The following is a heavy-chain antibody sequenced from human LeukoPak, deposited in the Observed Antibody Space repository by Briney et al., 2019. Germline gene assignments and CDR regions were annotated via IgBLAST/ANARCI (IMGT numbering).Heavy chain of an antibody. J-gene: IGHJ4*02. Sequence: GGSLRLSCAASGFTFSSYAMHWVRQAPGKGLEWVADISYDGSNKYSADSVKGRFTISRDNSKNTLYLQMNSLRAEDTAVYYCARGDDSSGYDPQAFDFWGQGPLVTVSS. CDR3: ARGDDSSGYDPQAFDF. V-gene: IGHV3-30*01. D-gene: IGHD3-22*01. CDR2: ISYDGSNK. CDR1: GFTFSSYA.